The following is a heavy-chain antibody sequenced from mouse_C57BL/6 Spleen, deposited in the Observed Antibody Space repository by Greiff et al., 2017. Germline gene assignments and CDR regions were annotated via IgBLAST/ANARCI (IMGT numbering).Heavy chain of an antibody. Sequence: EVMLVESGGGLVKPGGSLKLSCAASGFTFSDYGMHWVRQAPEKGLEWVAYISSGSSTIYYADTVKGRFTISRDNATNTLFLQMTRLRSEDAAMYYCGRGYSNYFWYFDVWGTGTTVTVSS. D-gene: IGHD2-5*01. CDR2: ISSGSSTI. CDR1: GFTFSDYG. CDR3: GRGYSNYFWYFDV. J-gene: IGHJ1*03. V-gene: IGHV5-17*01.